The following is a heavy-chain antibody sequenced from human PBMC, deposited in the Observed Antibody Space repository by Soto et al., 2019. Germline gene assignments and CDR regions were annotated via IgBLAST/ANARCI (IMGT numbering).Heavy chain of an antibody. V-gene: IGHV1-3*01. Sequence: VSVKVYCTASGYAFTRDGSHWVRQDPGQRLEWMGWINAANGDTKYSPKFQGRVTITRDTSASTAYMELSSLRSEDTAVYYCVRRHVSATGIDWFDPWGQGTLVTVSS. J-gene: IGHJ5*02. CDR2: INAANGDT. D-gene: IGHD6-13*01. CDR3: VRRHVSATGIDWFDP. CDR1: GYAFTRDG.